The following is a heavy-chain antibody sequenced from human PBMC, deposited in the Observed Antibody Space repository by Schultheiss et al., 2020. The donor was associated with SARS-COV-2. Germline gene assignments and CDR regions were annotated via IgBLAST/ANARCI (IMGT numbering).Heavy chain of an antibody. Sequence: ASVKVSCKASGGTFSSYTISWVRQAPGQGLEWMGWINPNSGGTNYAQKFQGRVTMTRDTSISTAYMELRSLRSDDTAVYYCARFEYSSCYGLDYWGQGTLVTVSS. J-gene: IGHJ4*02. D-gene: IGHD6-6*01. CDR2: INPNSGGT. V-gene: IGHV1-2*02. CDR3: ARFEYSSCYGLDY. CDR1: GGTFSSYT.